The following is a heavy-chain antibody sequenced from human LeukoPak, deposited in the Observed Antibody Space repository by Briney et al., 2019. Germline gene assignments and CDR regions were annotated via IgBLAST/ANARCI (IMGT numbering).Heavy chain of an antibody. CDR3: ARLYVPATRLDY. CDR1: GYSISSGYY. V-gene: IGHV4-38-2*02. D-gene: IGHD5-24*01. CDR2: IYHSGRT. Sequence: SETLSLTCTVSGYSISSGYYWGGIRHPPGRGLEGIGSIYHSGRTFYNPSLKIRVTISLDTSKNQFSLKLTSVTAADTAVYYCARLYVPATRLDYWGQGTLVTVSS. J-gene: IGHJ4*02.